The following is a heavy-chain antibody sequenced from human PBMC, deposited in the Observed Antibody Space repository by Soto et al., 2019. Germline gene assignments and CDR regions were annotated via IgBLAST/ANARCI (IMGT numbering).Heavy chain of an antibody. CDR1: GGTFSNYA. D-gene: IGHD3-3*01. J-gene: IGHJ6*02. CDR3: ARGMVRFLDSLGVDV. CDR2: IIPIFGTA. V-gene: IGHV1-69*12. Sequence: QVQLVQSGAEVKKPGSSVKVSCKASGGTFSNYAMSWVRQAPGQGLEWMGGIIPIFGTANYAQKFQGRVTITADESTSTAYMERSSLRSEDTAVYYCARGMVRFLDSLGVDVWGQGTTVTVSS.